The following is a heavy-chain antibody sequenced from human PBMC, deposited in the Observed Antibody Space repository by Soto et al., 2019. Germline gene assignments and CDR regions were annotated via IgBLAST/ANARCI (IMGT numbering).Heavy chain of an antibody. D-gene: IGHD3-10*01. CDR3: ASGAFYFDY. Sequence: SETLSLTCAVSGCSISSSNWWSWVRQPPGKGLEWIGEIYHSGSTNYNPSLRSRATISVDKSKNQFSLKLSSVTAADTAVYYCASGAFYFDYWGQGTLVTVSS. CDR2: IYHSGST. J-gene: IGHJ4*02. V-gene: IGHV4-4*02. CDR1: GCSISSSNW.